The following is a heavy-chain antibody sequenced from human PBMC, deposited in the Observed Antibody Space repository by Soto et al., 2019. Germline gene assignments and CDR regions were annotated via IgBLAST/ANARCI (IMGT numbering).Heavy chain of an antibody. V-gene: IGHV3-48*01. J-gene: IGHJ4*02. CDR3: ARDSYYYGSGSYRY. CDR1: GFTFSSYS. CDR2: ISSSSSTI. D-gene: IGHD3-10*01. Sequence: GGSLRLSCAASGFTFSSYSMNWVRQAPGKGLEWVSYISSSSSTIYYADSVKGRFTISRDNAKNSLYLQMNSLRAEDTAVYYCARDSYYYGSGSYRYWGQGTLVTVSS.